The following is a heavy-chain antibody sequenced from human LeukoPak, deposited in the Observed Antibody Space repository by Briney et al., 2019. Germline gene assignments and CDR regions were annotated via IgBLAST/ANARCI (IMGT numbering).Heavy chain of an antibody. CDR3: ARALPHRRLMDTTMEQHWFDP. D-gene: IGHD5-18*01. Sequence: ASVKVSCKASGDTFTSYAITWVRQAPGQGLEWMGLINPSGGSTRYAQKFQGRVTMTRDMSTSTVYMELSSLRSEDTAVYYCARALPHRRLMDTTMEQHWFDPWGQGTLVTVSS. CDR1: GDTFTSYA. J-gene: IGHJ5*02. CDR2: INPSGGST. V-gene: IGHV1-46*01.